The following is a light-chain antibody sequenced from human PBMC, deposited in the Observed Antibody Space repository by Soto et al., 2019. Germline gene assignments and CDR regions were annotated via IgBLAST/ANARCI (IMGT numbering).Light chain of an antibody. CDR3: LQDFNYPLT. CDR2: AAS. CDR1: QAITNN. J-gene: IGKJ4*01. V-gene: IGKV1-6*01. Sequence: IHLTQSPSSLSASVGDRVTITCRASQAITNNLGWFQQKPGKAPKLLIYAASNLQSGVPSRFSGSGSGTDFTLTISSLQPEDFATYYCLQDFNYPLTCGGGTKVDI.